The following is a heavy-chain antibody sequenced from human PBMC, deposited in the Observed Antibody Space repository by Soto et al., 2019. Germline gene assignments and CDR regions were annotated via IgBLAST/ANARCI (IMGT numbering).Heavy chain of an antibody. D-gene: IGHD3-16*02. J-gene: IGHJ4*02. CDR2: ISGSGGST. CDR1: GFTFSSYA. Sequence: EVQLLESGGGLVQPGGSLRLSCAASGFTFSSYAMSWVRQAPGKGLVWVSAISGSGGSTYYADSVKGRFTISRDNSKNTLYLQMNSLRAEDTAVYYCAKAYYDYIWGSYRLPFYFDYWGQGTLVTVSS. CDR3: AKAYYDYIWGSYRLPFYFDY. V-gene: IGHV3-23*01.